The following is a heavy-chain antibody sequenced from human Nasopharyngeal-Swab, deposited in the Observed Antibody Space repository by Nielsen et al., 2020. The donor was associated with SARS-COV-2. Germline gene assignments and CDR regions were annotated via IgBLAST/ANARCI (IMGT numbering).Heavy chain of an antibody. D-gene: IGHD1-26*01. J-gene: IGHJ4*02. CDR2: ISWNSGNI. Sequence: SPKIHCEASGFILYHYCMLWVRQAPGKGLEWVSYISWNSGNIVYADSVKARFTISRDNAKNSLFLQMNSLGPDDTAFYYCAKDLVGATGLDSWGQGTLVTVSS. CDR1: GFILYHYC. CDR3: AKDLVGATGLDS. V-gene: IGHV3-9*01.